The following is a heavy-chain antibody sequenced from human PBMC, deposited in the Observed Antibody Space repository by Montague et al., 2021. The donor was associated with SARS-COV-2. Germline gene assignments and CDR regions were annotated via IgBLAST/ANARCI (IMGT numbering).Heavy chain of an antibody. CDR1: GGSISSGDYY. D-gene: IGHD1-7*01. J-gene: IGHJ6*02. CDR2: IYYSGST. V-gene: IGHV4-30-4*01. Sequence: LSLPCPVSGGSISSGDYYWTWIRQPPGKGLEWIGYIYYSGSTYYNPSLRSRVIISIDTSKNQFSLKVSSVTAADTAVYYCAAGRLINDSEWNYPYYYYGMHVWGQGTTVAGSS. CDR3: AAGRLINDSEWNYPYYYYGMHV.